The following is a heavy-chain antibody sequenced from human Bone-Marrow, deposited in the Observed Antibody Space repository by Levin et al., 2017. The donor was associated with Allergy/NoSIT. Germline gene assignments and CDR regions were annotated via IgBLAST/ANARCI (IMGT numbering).Heavy chain of an antibody. V-gene: IGHV4-59*01. CDR2: IYYSGST. D-gene: IGHD3-10*01. CDR1: GGSISSYY. CDR3: AREGFGELFDY. J-gene: IGHJ4*02. Sequence: SQTLSLTCTVSGGSISSYYWSWIRQPPGKGLEWIGYIYYSGSTNYNPSLKSRVTISVDTSKNQFSLKLSSVTAADTAVYYCAREGFGELFDYWGQGTLVTVSS.